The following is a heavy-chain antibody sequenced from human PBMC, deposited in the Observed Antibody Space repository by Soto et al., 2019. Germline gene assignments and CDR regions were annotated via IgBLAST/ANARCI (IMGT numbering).Heavy chain of an antibody. CDR1: GDSISSADYY. D-gene: IGHD1-1*01. J-gene: IGHJ6*02. Sequence: SETLSLTCTVPGDSISSADYYWSWIRQTPWKGLEWIGHIFYSGTTYYNPSLKSRLTISVDTSKNHFSLRLTSVTAADTAVYYCARDLWVEPELYYYGMDVWGQGXTVTVYS. CDR3: ARDLWVEPELYYYGMDV. V-gene: IGHV4-30-4*01. CDR2: IFYSGTT.